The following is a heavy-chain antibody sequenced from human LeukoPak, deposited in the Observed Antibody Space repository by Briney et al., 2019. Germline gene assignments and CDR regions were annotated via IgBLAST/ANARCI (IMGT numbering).Heavy chain of an antibody. Sequence: GGSLRLSCAASGFTFSSYEMNWVRQAPGKGLEWVSYITSSGRNIYYADSVKGRFTISRDNAKNTLYLQMNSLRAEDTAVYYCARARDSGAHLPGYWGQGTLVTVSS. CDR1: GFTFSSYE. J-gene: IGHJ4*02. V-gene: IGHV3-48*03. CDR3: ARARDSGAHLPGY. D-gene: IGHD1-26*01. CDR2: ITSSGRNI.